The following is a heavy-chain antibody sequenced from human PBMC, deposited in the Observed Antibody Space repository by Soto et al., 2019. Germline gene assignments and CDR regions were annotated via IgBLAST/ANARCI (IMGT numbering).Heavy chain of an antibody. CDR2: IGNSGATT. Sequence: GGSLRLSCAASGFTFSSYAMTWVRQAPGKGLEWVSEIGNSGATTYYADSVKGRFTISRDNSKNTLYLQMNSLRAEDTAVYYCARGLRTAAASDYWGQGTLVTVSS. CDR3: ARGLRTAAASDY. J-gene: IGHJ4*02. CDR1: GFTFSSYA. D-gene: IGHD2-2*01. V-gene: IGHV3-23*01.